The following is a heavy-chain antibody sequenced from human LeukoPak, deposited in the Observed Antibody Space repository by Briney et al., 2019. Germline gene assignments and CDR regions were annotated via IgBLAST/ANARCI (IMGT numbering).Heavy chain of an antibody. J-gene: IGHJ4*02. Sequence: ASVKVSCKASGYTFTSSGISWVRQAPGQGLEWTGWISVYNGNTNYAQKLRGRVTMTTDTSTSTAYMEMRSLRSDDTAVYYCARDPDGARDFDYWGQGALVTVSS. CDR2: ISVYNGNT. V-gene: IGHV1-18*01. CDR1: GYTFTSSG. D-gene: IGHD4/OR15-4a*01. CDR3: ARDPDGARDFDY.